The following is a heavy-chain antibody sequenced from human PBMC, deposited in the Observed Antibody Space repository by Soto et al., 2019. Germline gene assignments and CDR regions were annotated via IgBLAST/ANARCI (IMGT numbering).Heavy chain of an antibody. CDR3: ARRLFSSTWPSYFDY. D-gene: IGHD6-13*01. CDR1: GGSISSNSYY. J-gene: IGHJ4*02. Sequence: PSETLSLTCTVSGGSISSNSYYWGWIRQPPGKGLEWIGCIHYSGITYYNPSLRSRVTSSVDTSKNQFSLKVSSVTAADTAVYYCARRLFSSTWPSYFDYWGQGTLVTVSS. CDR2: IHYSGIT. V-gene: IGHV4-39*01.